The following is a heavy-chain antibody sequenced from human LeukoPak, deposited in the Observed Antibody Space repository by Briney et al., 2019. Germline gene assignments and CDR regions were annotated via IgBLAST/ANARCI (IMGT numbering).Heavy chain of an antibody. D-gene: IGHD3-16*02. V-gene: IGHV3-23*01. CDR3: AKVLEYVWGSYRSYYFDY. CDR1: GFTSSSYA. CDR2: ISGSGGST. J-gene: IGHJ4*02. Sequence: GGSLRLSYAASGFTSSSYAMSWVRQAPGKGLEWVSAISGSGGSTYYADSVKGRFTISRDNSKNTLYLQMNSLRAEDTAVYYCAKVLEYVWGSYRSYYFDYWGQGTLVTVSS.